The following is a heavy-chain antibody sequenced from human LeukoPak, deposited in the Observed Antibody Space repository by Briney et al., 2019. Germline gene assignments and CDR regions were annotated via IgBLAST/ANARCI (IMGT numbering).Heavy chain of an antibody. V-gene: IGHV3-30*18. CDR3: AKERATETRRLDY. Sequence: GGSLRLSCAASGFAFSRYGMHWVRQAPGKGLEWVAVISYGGSNKNYADSVKGRFTISRDNSKNTLYLQMNSLRPEDAAVYYCAKERATETRRLDYWGQGTLVTVSS. CDR2: ISYGGSNK. J-gene: IGHJ4*02. CDR1: GFAFSRYG.